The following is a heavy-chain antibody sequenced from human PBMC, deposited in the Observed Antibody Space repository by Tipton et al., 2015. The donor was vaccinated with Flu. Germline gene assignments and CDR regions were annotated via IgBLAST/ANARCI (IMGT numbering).Heavy chain of an antibody. J-gene: IGHJ2*01. CDR2: IYPGDSDT. CDR1: GYSFTDYW. Sequence: QLVQSGAEVKKPGESLRISCKSSGYSFTDYWIGWVRQMPGRGLDWMGIIYPGDSDTRYSPSFQGQVTISADKSISTAYLQWNSLKASDTGIYFCVRHPYCTDAICPPGYWYFDPWGRGTPLSVSS. D-gene: IGHD2-21*01. CDR3: VRHPYCTDAICPPGYWYFDP. V-gene: IGHV5-51*01.